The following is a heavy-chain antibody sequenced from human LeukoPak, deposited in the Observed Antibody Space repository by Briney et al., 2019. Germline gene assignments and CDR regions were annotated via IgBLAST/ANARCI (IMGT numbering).Heavy chain of an antibody. CDR2: INHSGST. V-gene: IGHV4-34*01. Sequence: SETLSLTCSVSGGSISGYYWSWIRQPPGKGLEWIGEINHSGSTNYNPSLKSRVTISVDTSKNQFSLKLSSVTAADTAVYYCARAVRAAAGTLFSAFNYYYYYMDVWGKGTTVTVSS. CDR1: GGSISGYY. D-gene: IGHD6-13*01. CDR3: ARAVRAAAGTLFSAFNYYYYYMDV. J-gene: IGHJ6*03.